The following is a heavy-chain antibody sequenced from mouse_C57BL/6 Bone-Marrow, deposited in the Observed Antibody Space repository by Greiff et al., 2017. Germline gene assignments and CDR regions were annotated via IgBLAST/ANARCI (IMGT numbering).Heavy chain of an antibody. V-gene: IGHV14-4*01. J-gene: IGHJ2*01. CDR1: GFNIKDDY. CDR3: TTWGYSNYPDY. D-gene: IGHD2-5*01. Sequence: DVKLQESGAELVRPGASVKLSCTASGFNIKDDYMHWVKQRPEQGLEWIGWIDPENGDTEYASKFQGKATITADTSSNTAYLQLSSLTSEDTAVYYCTTWGYSNYPDYWGQGTTLTVSS. CDR2: IDPENGDT.